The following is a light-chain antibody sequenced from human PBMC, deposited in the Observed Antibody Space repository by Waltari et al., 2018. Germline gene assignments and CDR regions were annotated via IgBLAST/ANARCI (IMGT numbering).Light chain of an antibody. V-gene: IGKV3-20*01. Sequence: EMVLTQSPGTLSLSPGERATLSCRASQSVGRSLAWYQQKPGQAPRLLIYGASIRATGIPDRFSGGGSGTDFSLTISRLEPEDFAAYHCQHYVRLPVTFDQGTKVEIK. CDR1: QSVGRS. J-gene: IGKJ1*01. CDR2: GAS. CDR3: QHYVRLPVT.